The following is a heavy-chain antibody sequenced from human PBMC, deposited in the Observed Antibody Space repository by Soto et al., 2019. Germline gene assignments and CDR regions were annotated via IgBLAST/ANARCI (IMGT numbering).Heavy chain of an antibody. J-gene: IGHJ5*02. V-gene: IGHV1-24*01. Sequence: XSGKLSCKVSGYTRTELSIDWLREAPGKGLEWMGGFDPEDGETIYAQKFQGRVTMTEDTSTDTAYMELSSLRSEDTAVYYCATTGWNSSSWYRLDPWGQGTLVTVSS. CDR3: ATTGWNSSSWYRLDP. CDR2: FDPEDGET. CDR1: GYTRTELS. D-gene: IGHD6-13*01.